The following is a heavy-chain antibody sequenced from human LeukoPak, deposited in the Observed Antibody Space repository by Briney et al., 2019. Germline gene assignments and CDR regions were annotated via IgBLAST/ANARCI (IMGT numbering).Heavy chain of an antibody. J-gene: IGHJ4*02. Sequence: SETLSLTCTVSGGSISSGGYYWSWIRQPPGKGLEWIGEINHSGSTNYNPSLKSRVTISVDTSKNQFSLKLSSVTAADTAVYYCARGYGDYELDYWGQGALVTVSS. CDR2: INHSGST. D-gene: IGHD4-17*01. CDR1: GGSISSGGYY. V-gene: IGHV4-39*07. CDR3: ARGYGDYELDY.